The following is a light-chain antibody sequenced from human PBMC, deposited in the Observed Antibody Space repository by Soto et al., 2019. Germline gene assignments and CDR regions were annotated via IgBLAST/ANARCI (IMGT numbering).Light chain of an antibody. J-gene: IGKJ1*01. CDR2: DAS. V-gene: IGKV3-11*01. Sequence: EIVLTQSPATLSLSPGERATLSCRASQSVSSYFAWYQQKPGQAPRLLIYDASNRATGIPPRFSGSGSGTDFTLIISSLEPEDFAVYYCQQRSSWPLTFGQGTKVEIK. CDR1: QSVSSY. CDR3: QQRSSWPLT.